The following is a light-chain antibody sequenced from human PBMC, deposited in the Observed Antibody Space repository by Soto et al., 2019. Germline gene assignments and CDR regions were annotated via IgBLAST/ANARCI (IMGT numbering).Light chain of an antibody. CDR2: DAS. CDR3: QQYNHYQWT. V-gene: IGKV1-5*01. Sequence: DIQMTQSPSTLSASVGDRVTITCRASQSIGSWLAWYQQKPGKAPKLLIFDASSLESGVPSRFSGSGSGTEFTLTISSLQPDDFATYYCQQYNHYQWTFGQGTTVEIK. CDR1: QSIGSW. J-gene: IGKJ1*01.